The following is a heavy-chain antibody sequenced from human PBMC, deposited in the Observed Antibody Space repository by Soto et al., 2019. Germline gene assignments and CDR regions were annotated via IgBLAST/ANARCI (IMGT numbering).Heavy chain of an antibody. V-gene: IGHV3-74*01. CDR2: INSDGSST. CDR3: AGPGTPWTDYYGMDV. Sequence: GGSLRLSCAASGFTFSSFWMHWVRQAPGKGLVWVSRINSDGSSTNYADSVKGRFTISRDNAKNTLYLQMNSLRAEDTAVYYCAGPGTPWTDYYGMDVWGQGTTVTVSS. CDR1: GFTFSSFW. D-gene: IGHD1-1*01. J-gene: IGHJ6*02.